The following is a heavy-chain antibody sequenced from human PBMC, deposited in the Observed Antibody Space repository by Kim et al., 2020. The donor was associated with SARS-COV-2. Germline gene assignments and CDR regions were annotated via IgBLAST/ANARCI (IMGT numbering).Heavy chain of an antibody. D-gene: IGHD6-13*01. V-gene: IGHV4-59*08. J-gene: IGHJ4*02. CDR3: ARHGPSGSIAAAKTFDY. Sequence: LKSRVTISVDTSKNQFSLKLSSVPAADTAVYYCARHGPSGSIAAAKTFDYWGQGTLVTVSS.